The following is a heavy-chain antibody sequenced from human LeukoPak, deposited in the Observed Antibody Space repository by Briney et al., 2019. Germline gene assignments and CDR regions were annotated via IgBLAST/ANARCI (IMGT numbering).Heavy chain of an antibody. CDR2: IYYSGST. V-gene: IGHV4-59*08. CDR1: DGSISSYY. D-gene: IGHD2-21*02. J-gene: IGHJ2*01. CDR3: ARLSRMVTAIPRWYFDL. Sequence: PSETLSLTCTVSDGSISSYYWTWIRQPPGKGLEWIGYIYYSGSTNYNPSLKSRVTISVDTSKNRFSLNLSSVTAADTAVYYCARLSRMVTAIPRWYFDLWGRGTLVTVSS.